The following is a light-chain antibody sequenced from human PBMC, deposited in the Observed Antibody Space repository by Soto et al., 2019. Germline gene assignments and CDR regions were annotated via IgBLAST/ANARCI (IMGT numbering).Light chain of an antibody. Sequence: DIQMTQYPSTLSASVGDRVTITCRASQSISSWLAWYQQKPGKAPNLLIYKASSLESGVPSRFSGSGSGTEFTLTISSLQPDDFASYYCQQYNSYWGTFGQGTKVEIK. V-gene: IGKV1-5*03. CDR1: QSISSW. CDR3: QQYNSYWGT. CDR2: KAS. J-gene: IGKJ1*01.